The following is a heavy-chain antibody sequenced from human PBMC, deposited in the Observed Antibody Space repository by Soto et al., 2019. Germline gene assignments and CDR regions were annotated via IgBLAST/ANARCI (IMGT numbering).Heavy chain of an antibody. CDR1: GITFSSFT. V-gene: IGHV3-23*01. J-gene: IGHJ4*02. Sequence: GGSLRLSCAASGITFSSFTMSWVRQAPGKGLEWVSAISTSGATTYYADSVKGRFTISRDNSKNTLYLRMNTLTADDTAVYYCAKDPMVRDCSGGTCYFDYWGQGTLVTVSS. CDR2: ISTSGATT. D-gene: IGHD2-15*01. CDR3: AKDPMVRDCSGGTCYFDY.